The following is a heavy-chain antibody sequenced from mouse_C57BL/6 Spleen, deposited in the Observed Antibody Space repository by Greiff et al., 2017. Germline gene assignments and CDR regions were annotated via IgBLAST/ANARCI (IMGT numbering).Heavy chain of an antibody. Sequence: QVQLQQPGAELVKPGASVKMSCKASGYTFTSYWITWVKQRPGQGLEWIGDIYPGSGSTNYTEMFKSKATMTVATSSSTVYMQLSRRTSDVSAVYYWAREGGRGGYDEERFAYWGQGTLVTVSA. CDR3: AREGGRGGYDEERFAY. V-gene: IGHV1-55*01. D-gene: IGHD2-2*01. J-gene: IGHJ3*01. CDR1: GYTFTSYW. CDR2: IYPGSGST.